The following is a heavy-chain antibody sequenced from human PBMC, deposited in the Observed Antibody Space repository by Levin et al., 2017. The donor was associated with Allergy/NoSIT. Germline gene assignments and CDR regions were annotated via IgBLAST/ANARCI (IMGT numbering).Heavy chain of an antibody. V-gene: IGHV1-69*01. CDR2: IIPLLGTS. CDR3: ANGRGIVVAPAVMEIEYNPFDP. Sequence: AGESLKISCKASGGTFSNFAVTWVRQAPGQGFEWMGGIIPLLGTSKSAHKFQGRVTITADASTGTTYMELSSLRSEDTAVYYCANGRGIVVAPAVMEIEYNPFDPWGQGTLVTVSS. CDR1: GGTFSNFA. D-gene: IGHD2-2*01. J-gene: IGHJ5*02.